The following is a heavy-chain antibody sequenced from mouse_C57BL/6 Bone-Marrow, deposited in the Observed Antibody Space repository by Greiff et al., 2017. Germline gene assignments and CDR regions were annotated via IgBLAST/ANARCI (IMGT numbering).Heavy chain of an antibody. CDR3: ARRSFYGGFAY. D-gene: IGHD1-1*01. Sequence: EVQRVESGGDLVKPGGSLKLSCAASGFTFSSYGMSWVRQTPDKRLEWVATISSGGSYTYYPDSVKGRFTISRDNAKNTLYLQMSSLKSEDTAMYYCARRSFYGGFAYWGQGTLVTVSA. CDR2: ISSGGSYT. J-gene: IGHJ3*01. CDR1: GFTFSSYG. V-gene: IGHV5-6*01.